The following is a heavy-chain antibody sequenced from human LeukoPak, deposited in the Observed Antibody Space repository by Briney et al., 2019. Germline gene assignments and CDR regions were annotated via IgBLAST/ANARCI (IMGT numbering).Heavy chain of an antibody. D-gene: IGHD3-16*01. Sequence: GASVKVSCKASGYTFTRYYMHWVRQAPGQRLEWMGWINPNSGGTNYAQKFQGRVTMTRDTSISTAYMELSRLRSDDTAVYYCARDRGLGPGDFDYWGQGTLVTVSS. J-gene: IGHJ4*02. CDR3: ARDRGLGPGDFDY. CDR2: INPNSGGT. CDR1: GYTFTRYY. V-gene: IGHV1-2*02.